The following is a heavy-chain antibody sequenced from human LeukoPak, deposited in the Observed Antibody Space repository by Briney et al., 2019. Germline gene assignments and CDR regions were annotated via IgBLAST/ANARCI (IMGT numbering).Heavy chain of an antibody. Sequence: SVKVSCKASGYTFTSYGISWVRQAPGQGLEWMGWISGYNGNTKYAHKVQGRVTMTTDTSTGTAYMELRSLRSDDTAVYYCARAYSYGSDYYYGMDVWGQGTTVTVSS. J-gene: IGHJ6*02. V-gene: IGHV1-18*01. CDR2: ISGYNGNT. CDR3: ARAYSYGSDYYYGMDV. CDR1: GYTFTSYG. D-gene: IGHD5-18*01.